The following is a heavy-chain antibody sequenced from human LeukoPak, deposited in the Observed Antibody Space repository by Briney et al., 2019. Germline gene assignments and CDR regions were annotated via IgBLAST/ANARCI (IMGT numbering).Heavy chain of an antibody. D-gene: IGHD2-2*01. CDR3: ARECGSASCTNDAFDI. V-gene: IGHV3-48*01. CDR1: GFTFSSYS. J-gene: IGHJ3*02. Sequence: GGSLRLSCAASGFTFSSYSMNWVRQAPGQGLEWVSYISSSSSTIYYADSVKGRITISRDKAKNSLYLQTSSLRAEDTAVYYCARECGSASCTNDAFDIWGQGTLVTVSS. CDR2: ISSSSSTI.